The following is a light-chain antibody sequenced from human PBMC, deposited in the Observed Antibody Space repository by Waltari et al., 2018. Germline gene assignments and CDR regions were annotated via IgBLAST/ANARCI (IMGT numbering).Light chain of an antibody. Sequence: DIQMTQSPSTLSASVGDRVTITCRASQSITNWLTWYQQQPGKAPKLLIYKASNLESGVPSRFSGSGSGTEFTLTISSLQPDDFATYYGQQYDNYWTFGQGTKVEIK. CDR2: KAS. J-gene: IGKJ1*01. CDR3: QQYDNYWT. V-gene: IGKV1-5*03. CDR1: QSITNW.